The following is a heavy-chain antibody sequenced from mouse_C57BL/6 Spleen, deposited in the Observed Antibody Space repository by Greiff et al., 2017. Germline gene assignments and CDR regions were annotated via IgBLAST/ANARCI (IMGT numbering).Heavy chain of an antibody. CDR3: ASDDYDGAWFAY. CDR2: ISSGSSTI. V-gene: IGHV5-17*01. D-gene: IGHD2-4*01. Sequence: EVQLQESGGGLVKPGGSLKLSCAASGFNFSDYGMHWVRQAPEKGLEWVAYISSGSSTIYYADTVKGRFTISRDNAKNTLFLQMTSLRSEDTAMYYCASDDYDGAWFAYCGQGTLVTVSA. CDR1: GFNFSDYG. J-gene: IGHJ3*01.